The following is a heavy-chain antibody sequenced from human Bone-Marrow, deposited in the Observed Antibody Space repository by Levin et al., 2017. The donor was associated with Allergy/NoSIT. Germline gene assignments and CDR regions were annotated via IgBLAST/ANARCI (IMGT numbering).Heavy chain of an antibody. D-gene: IGHD3-3*01. Sequence: PGGSLRLSCAASGFTFSSYAMSWVRQAPGKGLEWVSAISGSGGSTYYADSVKGRFTISRDNSKNTLYLQMNSLRAEDTAVYYCAKTGFLEWLKVVDYYGMDVWGQGTTVTVSS. J-gene: IGHJ6*02. CDR2: ISGSGGST. V-gene: IGHV3-23*01. CDR1: GFTFSSYA. CDR3: AKTGFLEWLKVVDYYGMDV.